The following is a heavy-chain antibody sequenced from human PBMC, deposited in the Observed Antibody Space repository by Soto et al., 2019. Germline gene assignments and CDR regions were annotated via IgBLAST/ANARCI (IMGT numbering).Heavy chain of an antibody. CDR3: ARGRGAAADYFDF. CDR1: GFTFSDYY. Sequence: GGSLRRSCAVSGFTFSDYYMTWIRQAPGKGLEWVSYISSSTSHTNYADSVKGRFTISRDNAKNSLFLQMNSLRAEDTAVYYCARGRGAAADYFDFWGQGTLVTVSS. J-gene: IGHJ4*02. CDR2: ISSSTSHT. D-gene: IGHD6-13*01. V-gene: IGHV3-11*05.